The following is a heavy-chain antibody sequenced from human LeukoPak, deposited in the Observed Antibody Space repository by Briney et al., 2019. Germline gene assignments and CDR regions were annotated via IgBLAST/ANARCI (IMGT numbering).Heavy chain of an antibody. CDR2: IYYSGST. J-gene: IGHJ4*02. V-gene: IGHV4-59*02. D-gene: IGHD2-2*01. Sequence: SETLSLTCTVSGGSVSSYYWSWIRQPPGKGLEWIGYIYYSGSTNYNPSLESRVTISVDTSKNQFSLKLSSVTAADTAVYYCARDVGEGYCSSASSSCYAFDYWGQGTLVTVSS. CDR3: ARDVGEGYCSSASSSCYAFDY. CDR1: GGSVSSYY.